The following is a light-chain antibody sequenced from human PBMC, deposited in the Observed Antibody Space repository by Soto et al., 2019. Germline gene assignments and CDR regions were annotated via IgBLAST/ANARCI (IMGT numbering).Light chain of an antibody. J-gene: IGKJ1*01. CDR2: WAS. CDR1: QSVLYTSNNKNY. Sequence: DIVMTQSPDSLAVSLGERATINCKSSQSVLYTSNNKNYLAWYQQKPGQPAKLLISWASIRESGVPDRFSGSGSGTDFTPTISSLQAEDVAVYYCQQYYSTPWTFGQGTKVEIK. V-gene: IGKV4-1*01. CDR3: QQYYSTPWT.